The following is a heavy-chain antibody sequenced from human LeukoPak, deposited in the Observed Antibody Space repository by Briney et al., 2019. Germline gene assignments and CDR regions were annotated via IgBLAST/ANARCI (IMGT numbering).Heavy chain of an antibody. CDR3: ARDLFYYDILTGYHYFDY. CDR2: IQQDGSEK. D-gene: IGHD3-9*01. V-gene: IGHV3-7*01. Sequence: GGSLRLSCAASGFTFSSYGMHWVRQAPGKGLEWVATIQQDGSEKYYVDSVKGRFTISKDNAKNSLYLQMNSLRAEDTAVYYCARDLFYYDILTGYHYFDYWGQGTLVTVSS. CDR1: GFTFSSYG. J-gene: IGHJ4*02.